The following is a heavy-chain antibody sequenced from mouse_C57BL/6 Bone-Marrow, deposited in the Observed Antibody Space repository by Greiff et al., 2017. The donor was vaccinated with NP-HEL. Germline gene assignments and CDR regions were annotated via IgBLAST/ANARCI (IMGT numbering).Heavy chain of an antibody. D-gene: IGHD2-4*01. J-gene: IGHJ3*01. CDR1: GFTFSSYG. CDR2: ISSGGSYT. Sequence: EVQLVESGGDLVKPGGSLKLSCAASGFTFSSYGMSWVRQTPDKRLEWVATISSGGSYTYYPDSVKGRFTFSRDNAKNTLYLQMSSLKSEDTAMYYCESPYDYDVAWFAYGGQGTLVTVSA. CDR3: ESPYDYDVAWFAY. V-gene: IGHV5-6*01.